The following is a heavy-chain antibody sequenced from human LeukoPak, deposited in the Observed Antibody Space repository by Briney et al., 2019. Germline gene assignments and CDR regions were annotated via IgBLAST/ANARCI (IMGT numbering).Heavy chain of an antibody. Sequence: ASVKVSCKASGYTFTSYYMHWVRQAPGQGLEWMGIINPSGGSTSYAQKFQGRVTMTRDTSTSTVYMELSSLRSEDTAVYYCGRGRVGGSQLLAGFGMDVWAKGPRSPSP. CDR2: INPSGGST. J-gene: IGHJ6*02. CDR1: GYTFTSYY. V-gene: IGHV1-46*03. D-gene: IGHD2-2*01. CDR3: GRGRVGGSQLLAGFGMDV.